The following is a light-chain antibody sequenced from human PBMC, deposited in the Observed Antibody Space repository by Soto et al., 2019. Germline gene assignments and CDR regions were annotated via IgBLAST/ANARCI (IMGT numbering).Light chain of an antibody. CDR1: QTVSSN. Sequence: EIVMTQSPATLSVSPGERATLSCRASQTVSSNLAWYQQKPGQAPRLLIYGAYTRATCIPARFSGSGSGPEFTLTISSLQSEDFAVYYCQKYNDWPPFTIGPGTRVDIK. J-gene: IGKJ3*01. CDR2: GAY. CDR3: QKYNDWPPFT. V-gene: IGKV3-15*01.